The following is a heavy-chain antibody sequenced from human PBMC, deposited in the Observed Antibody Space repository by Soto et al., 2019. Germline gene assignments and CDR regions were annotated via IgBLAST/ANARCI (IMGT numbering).Heavy chain of an antibody. V-gene: IGHV3-53*01. J-gene: IGHJ1*01. CDR1: GFTVSSNY. CDR3: ARDRVESGYPEYFQH. CDR2: IYSGGST. Sequence: EVQLVESGGGLIQPGGSLRLSCAASGFTVSSNYMSWVRQAPEKGLEWVSVIYSGGSTYYADSVKGRFTISRDNSKNTLYLQMNSLSAEDTAVYYCARDRVESGYPEYFQHWGQGTLVTVSS. D-gene: IGHD3-22*01.